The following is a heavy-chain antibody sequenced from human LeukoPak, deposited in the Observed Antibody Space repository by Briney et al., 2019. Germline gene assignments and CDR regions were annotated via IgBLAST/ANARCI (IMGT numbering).Heavy chain of an antibody. V-gene: IGHV1-2*06. CDR2: INPNSGGT. Sequence: GASVTVSCKASGYTFTGYYMHWVRQAPGQGLEWMGRINPNSGGTNYAQKFQGRVTMTRDTSISTAYMELSRLRSDDTAVYYCARVLGYDSSGYYDYWGQGTLVTVSS. CDR1: GYTFTGYY. J-gene: IGHJ4*02. D-gene: IGHD3-22*01. CDR3: ARVLGYDSSGYYDY.